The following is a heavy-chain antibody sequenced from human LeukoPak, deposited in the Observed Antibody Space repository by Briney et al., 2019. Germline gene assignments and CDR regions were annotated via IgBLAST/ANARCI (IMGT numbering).Heavy chain of an antibody. D-gene: IGHD4-17*01. J-gene: IGHJ6*02. Sequence: SETLSLTCTVSGASISSYFWSWIRQPAGKGLEWIGRIYTSGSTNYNPSLKSRVTMSVDTSKNQFSLKLSSVTAADTAVYYCAGEAGDYTYYYYYGMDVWGQGTTVTVSS. CDR1: GASISSYF. CDR2: IYTSGST. V-gene: IGHV4-4*07. CDR3: AGEAGDYTYYYYYGMDV.